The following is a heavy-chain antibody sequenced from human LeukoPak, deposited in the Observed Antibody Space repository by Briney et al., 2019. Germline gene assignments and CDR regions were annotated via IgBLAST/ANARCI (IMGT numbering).Heavy chain of an antibody. V-gene: IGHV3-30-3*01. Sequence: GGSLRLSCAASGFTVSSNYMSWVRQAPGKGLEWLAVISYDGSNKYYADSVKGRFTISRDNSKNTLYLQMNSLRAEDTAVYYCARAYSSSSASCFDYWGQGTLVTVSS. D-gene: IGHD6-6*01. J-gene: IGHJ4*02. CDR1: GFTVSSNY. CDR2: ISYDGSNK. CDR3: ARAYSSSSASCFDY.